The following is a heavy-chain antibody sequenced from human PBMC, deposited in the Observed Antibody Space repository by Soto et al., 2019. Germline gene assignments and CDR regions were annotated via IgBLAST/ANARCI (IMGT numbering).Heavy chain of an antibody. CDR2: IKSKTDGGTT. J-gene: IGHJ4*02. CDR3: TTHATLTTVTTDY. V-gene: IGHV3-15*01. Sequence: GGSLRLSCAASGFTFSNAWMSWVRQAPGKGLEWVGRIKSKTDGGTTDYAAPVKGRFTISRDDSKNTLYLQMNSLKTEDTAVYYCTTHATLTTVTTDYWGQGTLVTVSS. CDR1: GFTFSNAW. D-gene: IGHD4-4*01.